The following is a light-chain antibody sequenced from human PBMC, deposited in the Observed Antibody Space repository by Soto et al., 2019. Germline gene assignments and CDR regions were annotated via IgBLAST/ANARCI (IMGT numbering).Light chain of an antibody. CDR3: QKRSNWPLN. J-gene: IGKJ4*01. Sequence: IMFTHAPVTRSLPQVKRTSLSCLASQSISRYLAWYQKKPGQGPRLLIYGASSRATGTPDRFSGSGSGTDFTLTISRLEPEDFAVDYCQKRSNWPLNCGGGTKVDIK. CDR1: QSISRY. CDR2: GAS. V-gene: IGKV3D-20*02.